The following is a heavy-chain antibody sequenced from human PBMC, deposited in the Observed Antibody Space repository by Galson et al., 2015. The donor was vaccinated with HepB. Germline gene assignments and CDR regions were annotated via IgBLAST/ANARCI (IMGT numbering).Heavy chain of an antibody. CDR1: GFAFSSHS. J-gene: IGHJ4*02. D-gene: IGHD1/OR15-1a*01. Sequence: SLRLSCAASGFAFSSHSMNWVRQPPGKGLEWVSYITSFSGTIYYADSVRGRFTISRDNAKNSLYLQMDSLRDEDTAVYYCVRDGNIEGTPFDYWGQGILVTVSS. CDR3: VRDGNIEGTPFDY. CDR2: ITSFSGTI. V-gene: IGHV3-48*02.